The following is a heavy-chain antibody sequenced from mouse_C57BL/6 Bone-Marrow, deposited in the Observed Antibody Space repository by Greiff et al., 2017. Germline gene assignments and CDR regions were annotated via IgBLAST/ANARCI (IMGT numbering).Heavy chain of an antibody. V-gene: IGHV1-69*01. D-gene: IGHD4-1*01. CDR1: GYTFTSYW. J-gene: IGHJ2*01. Sequence: QVQLKQPGAELVMPGASVKLSCKASGYTFTSYWMHWVKQRPGQGLEWIGEIDPSDSYTNYNQKFKGKSTLTVDKSSSTAYMQLSSLTSEDSAVYYCARESNWDYFDYWGQGTTLTVSS. CDR3: ARESNWDYFDY. CDR2: IDPSDSYT.